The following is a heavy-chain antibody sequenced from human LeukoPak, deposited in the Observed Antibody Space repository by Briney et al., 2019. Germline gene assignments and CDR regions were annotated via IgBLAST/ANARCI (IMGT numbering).Heavy chain of an antibody. Sequence: SETLSLTCTVSGGSISSSSYYWGWFSQPPGKGLEWIGSIYYSGSTYYNPSLKSRVAISVDTSKNQFSLKLSSVTAADTAVYFCARLQYNGGRYYFDYWGQGTLVTVSS. D-gene: IGHD1-1*01. J-gene: IGHJ4*02. CDR2: IYYSGST. CDR1: GGSISSSSYY. V-gene: IGHV4-39*01. CDR3: ARLQYNGGRYYFDY.